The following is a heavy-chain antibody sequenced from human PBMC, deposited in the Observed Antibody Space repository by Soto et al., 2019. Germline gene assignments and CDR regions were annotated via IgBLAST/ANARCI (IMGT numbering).Heavy chain of an antibody. CDR2: ITSDGKSK. V-gene: IGHV3-74*01. D-gene: IGHD2-21*02. Sequence: GGSLRLSCAASGFNFSNHWMHWVRQRPAEGLVWVSRITSDGKSKAYAESVKGRFAISRDNAKNTLYLQMNGLTAEDTAVCYCARESGDWPLNWFDPWGQGTLVTVSS. CDR3: ARESGDWPLNWFDP. CDR1: GFNFSNHW. J-gene: IGHJ5*02.